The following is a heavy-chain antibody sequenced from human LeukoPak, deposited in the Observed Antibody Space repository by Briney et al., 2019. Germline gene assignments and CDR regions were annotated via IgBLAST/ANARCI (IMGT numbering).Heavy chain of an antibody. V-gene: IGHV3-30*01. CDR1: GFTFRRNV. Sequence: GGSLRLSCAASGFTFRRNVMHWVRQAPGKGLEWVALISYDGNNKFYADSVKGRFTISRDNSRNTLYLQMNSLRGEDAAVYSCARGGIPTGPYYYFYYMGVWGKGTAVTVSS. J-gene: IGHJ6*03. CDR3: ARGGIPTGPYYYFYYMGV. D-gene: IGHD3-10*01. CDR2: ISYDGNNK.